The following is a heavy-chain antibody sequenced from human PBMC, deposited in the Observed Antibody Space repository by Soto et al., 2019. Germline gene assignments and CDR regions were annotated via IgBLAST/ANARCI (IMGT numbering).Heavy chain of an antibody. CDR1: GGSISSYY. CDR3: ARGGDYGDFPDY. CDR2: IYYSGST. Sequence: QVQLQESGPGLVKPSETLSLTCTVSGGSISSYYWSWIRQPPGKGLEWIGYIYYSGSTNYNPSLKSRVTISVDTSKNQFSLKLSSVTAVDTAVYYCARGGDYGDFPDYWGQGTLVTVSS. D-gene: IGHD4-17*01. V-gene: IGHV4-59*01. J-gene: IGHJ4*02.